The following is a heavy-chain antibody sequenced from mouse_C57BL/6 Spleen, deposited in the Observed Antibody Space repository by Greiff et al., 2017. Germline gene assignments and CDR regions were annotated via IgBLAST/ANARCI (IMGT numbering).Heavy chain of an antibody. J-gene: IGHJ2*01. CDR2: ISSGSSTI. CDR3: ARHYYGSVFDY. Sequence: EVHLVESGGGLVKPGGSLKLSCAASGFTFSDYGMHWVRQAPEKGLEWVAYISSGSSTIYYADTVKGRFTISRDNAKNTLFLQMTSLRSEDTAMYYCARHYYGSVFDYWGQGTTLTVSS. V-gene: IGHV5-17*01. CDR1: GFTFSDYG. D-gene: IGHD1-1*01.